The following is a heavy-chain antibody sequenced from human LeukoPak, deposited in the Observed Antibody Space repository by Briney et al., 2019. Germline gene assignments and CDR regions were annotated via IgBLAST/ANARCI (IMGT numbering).Heavy chain of an antibody. J-gene: IGHJ4*02. CDR1: GGSISTYD. CDR3: ARHDHYAFDY. D-gene: IGHD4-17*01. V-gene: IGHV4-59*08. CDR2: IYYSGST. Sequence: SETLSLTCTVSGGSISTYDWSWIRQPPGKGLEWIGYIYYSGSTNYNPSLKSRVTISVDTSKNQFSLKLSSVTAADTAVYYCARHDHYAFDYWGQGTLVTVSS.